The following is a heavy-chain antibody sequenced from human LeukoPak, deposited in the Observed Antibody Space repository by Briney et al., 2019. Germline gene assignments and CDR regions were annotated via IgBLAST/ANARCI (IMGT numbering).Heavy chain of an antibody. CDR3: ARASGCSGGSCYHAMDV. V-gene: IGHV3-21*01. J-gene: IGHJ6*02. CDR1: GFTFSSYI. CDR2: INSASSYI. D-gene: IGHD2-15*01. Sequence: PGGSLRLSCAASGFTFSSYIMNWVRQAPGKGLEWVSSINSASSYIYYADSVKGRFTISRDNAKNSLYLQMNSVRAEDTAVYYCARASGCSGGSCYHAMDVWGQGTTVTVSS.